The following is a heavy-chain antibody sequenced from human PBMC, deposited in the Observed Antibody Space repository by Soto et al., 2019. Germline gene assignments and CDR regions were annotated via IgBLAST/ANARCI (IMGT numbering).Heavy chain of an antibody. V-gene: IGHV4-61*01. CDR3: ARQVWFGEADY. D-gene: IGHD3-10*01. Sequence: QVQLQESGPGLVKPSETLSLTCTVSGGSVSGGSYYWSWIRQPPGKALECIGYIYYSGSTNSNPSIKSRVSIAIDRSEHQFSLKLPSVTAADTAVYYCARQVWFGEADYWGQGTLVTVSS. J-gene: IGHJ4*02. CDR2: IYYSGST. CDR1: GGSVSGGSYY.